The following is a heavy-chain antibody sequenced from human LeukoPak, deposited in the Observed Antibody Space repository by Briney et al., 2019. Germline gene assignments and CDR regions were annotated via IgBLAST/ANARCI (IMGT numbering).Heavy chain of an antibody. CDR3: ARGGTGTTPDGRINWFDP. Sequence: GASVKVSCKASGYTFTGYYMHWVRQAPGQGLEWMGWINPNSGGTNYAQKFQGRVTMTRDTSISTAYMELSRLRSDDTAVYYCARGGTGTTPDGRINWFDPWGQGTLVTVSS. CDR2: INPNSGGT. CDR1: GYTFTGYY. D-gene: IGHD1-7*01. V-gene: IGHV1-2*02. J-gene: IGHJ5*02.